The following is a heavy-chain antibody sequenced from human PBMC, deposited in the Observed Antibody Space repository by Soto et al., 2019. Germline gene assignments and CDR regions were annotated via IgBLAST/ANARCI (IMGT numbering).Heavy chain of an antibody. J-gene: IGHJ6*02. CDR3: ARGPDIVVVPAAMRPRAPYYYGMDV. Sequence: SETLSLTCAVYGGSFSGYYWSWIRQPSGKGLEWIGYIYHSGSIYYNPSLKSRVTMSVDTSKNQFSLKLSSVTAADTAVYYCARGPDIVVVPAAMRPRAPYYYGMDVWGQGTTVTVSS. D-gene: IGHD2-2*01. CDR2: IYHSGSI. V-gene: IGHV4-34*01. CDR1: GGSFSGYY.